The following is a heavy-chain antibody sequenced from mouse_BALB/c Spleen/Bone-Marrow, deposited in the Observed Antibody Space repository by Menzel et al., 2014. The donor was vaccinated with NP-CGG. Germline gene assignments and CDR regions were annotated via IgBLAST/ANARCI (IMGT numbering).Heavy chain of an antibody. CDR1: GFNIKDTY. CDR2: IDPANGNT. V-gene: IGHV14-3*02. J-gene: IGHJ3*01. D-gene: IGHD1-1*01. Sequence: VQLQQPGAELVKPGASVKLSCTASGFNIKDTYMHWVKQRPEQGLEWIGRIDPANGNTKYDPKFQGKATITADTSSNTAYLQLSSLTSKDTAVYYCARSGYGSSLFAYWGQGTLVTVSA. CDR3: ARSGYGSSLFAY.